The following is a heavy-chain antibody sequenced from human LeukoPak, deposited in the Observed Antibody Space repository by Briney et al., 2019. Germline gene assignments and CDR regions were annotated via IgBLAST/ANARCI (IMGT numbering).Heavy chain of an antibody. CDR2: ISYDGSNK. CDR1: GFTFSSYA. V-gene: IGHV3-30-3*01. Sequence: PGRSLRLSCAASGFTFSSYAMHWVRQAPGKGLEWVAVISYDGSNKYYADSVKGRFTISRDNSKNTLYLQMNTLSAEDTAVYYCASLNHPDYWGQGTLVTVSS. J-gene: IGHJ4*02. CDR3: ASLNHPDY.